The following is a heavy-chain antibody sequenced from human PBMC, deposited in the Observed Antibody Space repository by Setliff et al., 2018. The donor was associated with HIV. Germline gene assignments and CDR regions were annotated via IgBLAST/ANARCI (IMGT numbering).Heavy chain of an antibody. D-gene: IGHD3-10*01. V-gene: IGHV1-18*01. Sequence: ALVKVSCKASGYTFINYGISWVRQAPGQGLEWMGWINSYNGNTKFAQKFQGRVTMTTDTSTTTAFMELRSLKADDTGIYYCSRSGVPPYYYYGMDVWGQGTTVTVSS. CDR1: GYTFINYG. CDR2: INSYNGNT. CDR3: SRSGVPPYYYYGMDV. J-gene: IGHJ6*02.